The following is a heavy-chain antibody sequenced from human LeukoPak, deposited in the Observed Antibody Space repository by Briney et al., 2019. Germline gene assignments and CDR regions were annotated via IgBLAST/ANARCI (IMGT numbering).Heavy chain of an antibody. CDR3: ARSPRYQYCSGGSCYSHYLDY. J-gene: IGHJ4*02. CDR2: IDHTGST. Sequence: PSGTLSLTCAVHGESFSGYYWNWIRQPPGKGLEWIGEIDHTGSTYYISSLKSRMTISVDTSKNQFSLKLTSVTAADTAVYYCARSPRYQYCSGGSCYSHYLDYWGQGTLVTVSS. D-gene: IGHD2-15*01. CDR1: GESFSGYY. V-gene: IGHV4-34*01.